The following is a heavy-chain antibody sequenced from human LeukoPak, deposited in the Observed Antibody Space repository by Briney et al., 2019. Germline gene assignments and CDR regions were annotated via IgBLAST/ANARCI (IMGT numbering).Heavy chain of an antibody. CDR1: GYTSNTYS. V-gene: IGHV1-18*01. CDR2: ISAYNGDT. D-gene: IGHD1-26*01. Sequence: AAAKDSSKASGYTSNTYSVTWGRHSPEPGFWRMGWISAYNGDTNYAQKFQGTVTMTTDTLTSTVFMELRSPRSDDTAVYFCARGGLSGIYGIDYWGQGTLVTVSS. CDR3: ARGGLSGIYGIDY. J-gene: IGHJ4*02.